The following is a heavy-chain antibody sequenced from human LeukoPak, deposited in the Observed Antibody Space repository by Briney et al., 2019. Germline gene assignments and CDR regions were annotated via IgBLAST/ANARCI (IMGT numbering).Heavy chain of an antibody. CDR3: ARDDSGTRRGWFEH. V-gene: IGHV1-18*01. CDR2: ISANNGHT. D-gene: IGHD4-17*01. CDR1: GYTFTKYG. Sequence: ASVKVSCKASGYTFTKYGLSWVRQAPGQGLEWMGWISANNGHTYYAQKVQGRVTMTTDTSTSTAYMELRSLRSDDTAVYYCARDDSGTRRGWFEHWGQGTLVTVSS. J-gene: IGHJ5*01.